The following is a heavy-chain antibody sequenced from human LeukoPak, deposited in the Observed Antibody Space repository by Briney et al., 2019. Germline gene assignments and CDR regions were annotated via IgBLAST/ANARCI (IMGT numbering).Heavy chain of an antibody. CDR1: GYTFTDYY. D-gene: IGHD2-21*01. V-gene: IGHV1-2*02. CDR3: ARGIFNLPDCGGDCYSDY. CDR2: INPNNGDT. J-gene: IGHJ4*02. Sequence: ASVKVSCEASGYTFTDYYVHWVRQAPGQGLEWMGWINPNNGDTNYAQKLQGRVTMTSDTSISTAYRELSRLRSDDTAVYYCARGIFNLPDCGGDCYSDYWGQGTLVTFSS.